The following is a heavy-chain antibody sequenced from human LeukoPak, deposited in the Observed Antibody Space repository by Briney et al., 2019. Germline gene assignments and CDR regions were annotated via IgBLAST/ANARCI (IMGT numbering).Heavy chain of an antibody. J-gene: IGHJ4*02. V-gene: IGHV4-38-2*02. CDR3: ARLKRGGTSIRGVDY. D-gene: IGHD1-1*01. CDR1: GYSISSGYF. CDR2: INHSGST. Sequence: SETLSLTCTVSGYSISSGYFWGWIRQPPGKGLEWIGEINHSGSTNYNPSLKSRVTISVDTSKNQFSLKLSSVTAADTAVYFCARLKRGGTSIRGVDYWGQGTLVTVSS.